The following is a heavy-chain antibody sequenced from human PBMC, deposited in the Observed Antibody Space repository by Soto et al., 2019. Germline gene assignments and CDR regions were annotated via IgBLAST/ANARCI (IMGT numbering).Heavy chain of an antibody. V-gene: IGHV4-61*01. D-gene: IGHD2-15*01. CDR2: IYYTGST. CDR1: GGSVSSGNYY. Sequence: QVQLQESGPGLVKPSETLSLTCTVSGGSVSSGNYYWSWIRQPPGKGLEWIGFIYYTGSTSYNPSRKSRVPISTDTSKNQFSLKLTSVTAADTAVYYCASALYCSGGSCSFDPWGQGTLVTVSS. J-gene: IGHJ5*02. CDR3: ASALYCSGGSCSFDP.